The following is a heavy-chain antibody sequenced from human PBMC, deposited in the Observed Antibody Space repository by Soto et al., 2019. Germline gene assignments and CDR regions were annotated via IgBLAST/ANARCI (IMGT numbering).Heavy chain of an antibody. CDR2: ISAGAVAT. Sequence: VGSLRLSCAASGFTFSSYAMSWVRQAPGKGLEWVSAISAGAVATNYADSVKGRFTISRDNSKNTLYLQMNSLRAEDTAVYYCAKGRESSGSYRPFDYWGQGALVTVSS. J-gene: IGHJ4*02. CDR3: AKGRESSGSYRPFDY. D-gene: IGHD3-22*01. V-gene: IGHV3-23*01. CDR1: GFTFSSYA.